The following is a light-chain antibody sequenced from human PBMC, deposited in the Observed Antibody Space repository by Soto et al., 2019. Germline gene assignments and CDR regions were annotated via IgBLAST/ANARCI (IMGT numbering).Light chain of an antibody. CDR2: EGS. Sequence: QPASVSGSPGQSITISCTGTSSDVGSYNLVSWYQQKPGKGPKLMIFEGSKRPSGVSNRFSGSKSGNTASLTISGLQAEDEADYYCCSLSGSSSYVFGTGTKVTVL. V-gene: IGLV2-23*01. J-gene: IGLJ1*01. CDR1: SSDVGSYNL. CDR3: CSLSGSSSYV.